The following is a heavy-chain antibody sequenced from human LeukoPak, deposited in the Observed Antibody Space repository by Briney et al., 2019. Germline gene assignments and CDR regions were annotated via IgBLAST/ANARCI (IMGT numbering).Heavy chain of an antibody. Sequence: SDTLSLTCTVSGGSISSYYWGWIRQPAGQGLEWIGRIYTSGSTNYNPSPKSRVTMSVDTSKNHFSLKLSSVTAADTAVYSCAVNYGDDAFDIWGQGTMVTVSS. CDR3: AVNYGDDAFDI. D-gene: IGHD4-17*01. CDR1: GGSISSYY. J-gene: IGHJ3*02. CDR2: IYTSGST. V-gene: IGHV4-4*07.